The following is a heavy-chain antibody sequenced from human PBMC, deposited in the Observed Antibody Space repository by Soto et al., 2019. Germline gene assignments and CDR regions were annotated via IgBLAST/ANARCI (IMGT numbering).Heavy chain of an antibody. CDR1: GFTFSDYY. V-gene: IGHV3-11*01. CDR2: ISSSGSTI. CDR3: AREERPIAARPSYYYYCMDV. J-gene: IGHJ6*03. Sequence: QVQLVESGGGLVKPGGSLRLSCAASGFTFSDYYMSWIRQAPGKGLEWVSYISSSGSTIYYADSVKGRFTISSDNAKNSMYLQMNSLRAEDTAVYYCAREERPIAARPSYYYYCMDVWGKGTTVTVSS. D-gene: IGHD6-6*01.